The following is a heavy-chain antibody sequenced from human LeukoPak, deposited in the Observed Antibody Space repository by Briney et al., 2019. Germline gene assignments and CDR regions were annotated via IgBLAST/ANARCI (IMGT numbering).Heavy chain of an antibody. D-gene: IGHD2-15*01. CDR2: IYHSGST. V-gene: IGHV4-38-2*02. CDR3: ARVSSQKTFDS. J-gene: IGHJ4*02. Sequence: SETLSLTCTVSGYSISSGYYWGWIRQPPGKGLEWIGSIYHSGSTYYNPSLQSRVTISVDTSKNQFSLKLNSVTAADTAVYYCARVSSQKTFDSWGQGTLVLVSS. CDR1: GYSISSGYY.